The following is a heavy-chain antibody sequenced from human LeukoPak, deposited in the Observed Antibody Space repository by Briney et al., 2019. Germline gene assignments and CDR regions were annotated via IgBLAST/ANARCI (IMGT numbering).Heavy chain of an antibody. CDR3: AKDPLGNYYYYMDV. V-gene: IGHV3-23*01. Sequence: PGGSLRLSCAASEFTFTSYAMSWARQAPGKGLEWVSAISGSGGSTYYADSVKGRFTISRDNSKNTLYLQMNSLRAEDTAVYYCAKDPLGNYYYYMDVWGKGTTVTVSS. CDR2: ISGSGGST. J-gene: IGHJ6*03. CDR1: EFTFTSYA.